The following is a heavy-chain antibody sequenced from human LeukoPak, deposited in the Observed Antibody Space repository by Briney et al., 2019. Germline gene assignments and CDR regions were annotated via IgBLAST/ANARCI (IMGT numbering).Heavy chain of an antibody. Sequence: GGSLRLSCAASRFTFSTYWMSWVRQAPGKGLEWVANIKQDGREKYYVDSVKGRFTISRDNAKNSLYLQMNSLRAEDTAVYYCARAADYWGQGTLVTVSS. CDR3: ARAADY. CDR2: IKQDGREK. V-gene: IGHV3-7*04. CDR1: RFTFSTYW. J-gene: IGHJ4*02.